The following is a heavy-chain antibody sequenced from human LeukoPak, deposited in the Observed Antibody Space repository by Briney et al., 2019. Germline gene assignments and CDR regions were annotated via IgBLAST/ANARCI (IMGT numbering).Heavy chain of an antibody. CDR1: GYTFTVYY. V-gene: IGHV1-2*02. CDR2: INPNSGGT. CDR3: ARDPGYCSGGSCFNWFDP. J-gene: IGHJ5*02. Sequence: ASVKVSFKASGYTFTVYYMHWVRQAPGQGLEWMGWINPNSGGTNYAQKFQGRVTMTRDTSISTAYMELSRLRSDDTAVYYCARDPGYCSGGSCFNWFDPWGQGTPVTVSS. D-gene: IGHD2-15*01.